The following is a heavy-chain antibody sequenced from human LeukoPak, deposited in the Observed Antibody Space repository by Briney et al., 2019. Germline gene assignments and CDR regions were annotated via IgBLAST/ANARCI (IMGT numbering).Heavy chain of an antibody. CDR3: ARGYCSGSSCYVAFDI. J-gene: IGHJ3*02. CDR2: ISGSGGST. V-gene: IGHV3-23*01. D-gene: IGHD2-15*01. Sequence: GGSLRLSCAASGFTFSSYAMSWVRQAPGKGLEWVSAISGSGGSTYYADSVKGRFTISRDNSKNTLYLQMNSLRAEDTAVYYCARGYCSGSSCYVAFDIWGQGTMVTVSS. CDR1: GFTFSSYA.